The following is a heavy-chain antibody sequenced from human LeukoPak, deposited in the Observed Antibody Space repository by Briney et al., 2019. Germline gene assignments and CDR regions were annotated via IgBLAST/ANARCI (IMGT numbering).Heavy chain of an antibody. CDR3: ARGLEVRGVLFDY. CDR2: IYSGGST. D-gene: IGHD3-10*01. CDR1: AFTVSSNY. V-gene: IGHV3-53*01. Sequence: PGGSLRLSCAASAFTVSSNYMSWVRQAPGKGLEWVSVIYSGGSTYYADSVKGRFTISRDSSKNTLYLQMNSLRAEDTAVYYCARGLEVRGVLFDYWGQGTLVTVSS. J-gene: IGHJ4*02.